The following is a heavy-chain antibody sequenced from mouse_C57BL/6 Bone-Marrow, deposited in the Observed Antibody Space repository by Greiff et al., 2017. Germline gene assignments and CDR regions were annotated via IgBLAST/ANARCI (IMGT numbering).Heavy chain of an antibody. D-gene: IGHD1-1*01. CDR1: GFNIKDYY. CDR2: IDPEDGDT. J-gene: IGHJ1*03. CDR3: TYYYGSSYWYFDV. Sequence: EVQLQQSGAELVRPGASVKLSCTASGFNIKDYYMHWVKQRPEQGLEWIGRIDPEDGDTEYAPKFQGKATMTADTSSNTAYLPLSSLTSEDTAVYYCTYYYGSSYWYFDVWGTGTTVTVSS. V-gene: IGHV14-1*01.